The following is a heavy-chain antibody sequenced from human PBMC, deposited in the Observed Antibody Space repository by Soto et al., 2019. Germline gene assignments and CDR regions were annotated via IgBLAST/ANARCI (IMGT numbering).Heavy chain of an antibody. J-gene: IGHJ4*02. V-gene: IGHV5-10-1*01. CDR2: IDPSDSYT. D-gene: IGHD3-22*01. Sequence: PGESLKISCKGSGYSFTNYWISWVRQMPGKGLEWMGRIDPSDSYTNYSPSFQGHVTISADKSISTAYLQWSSLKASDTAMYYCARYSYDSSAYCYGFDYWGQGTLVTVSS. CDR1: GYSFTNYW. CDR3: ARYSYDSSAYCYGFDY.